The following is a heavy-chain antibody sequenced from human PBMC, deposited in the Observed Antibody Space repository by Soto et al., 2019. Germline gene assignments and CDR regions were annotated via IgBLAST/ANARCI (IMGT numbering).Heavy chain of an antibody. J-gene: IGHJ5*02. CDR1: GYTFTSYA. V-gene: IGHV1-3*01. D-gene: IGHD2-2*01. CDR2: INAGNGNT. Sequence: VSVKVSCKASGYTFTSYAMHWVRQAPGQRIEWMGWINAGNGNTKYSQKFQGRVTITRDTSASTAYMELSSLRSEDTAVYYCASDQNIVVGRPNWFDPWGQGTLVTVSS. CDR3: ASDQNIVVGRPNWFDP.